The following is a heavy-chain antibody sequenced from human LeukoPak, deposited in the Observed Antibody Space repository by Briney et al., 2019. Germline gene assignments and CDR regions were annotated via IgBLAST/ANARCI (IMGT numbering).Heavy chain of an antibody. D-gene: IGHD3-10*01. CDR3: AQSLGASTWFGNWFDP. Sequence: PSETLSLTCTVSGVSISSTSYCWGWIRQPPGKGQEWIGSIYYSGRTYYNPSLKSRLTISVDTPKNQFSLKLSSVTAADTAVYYCAQSLGASTWFGNWFDPWGQGTLVTVSS. CDR1: GVSISSTSYC. CDR2: IYYSGRT. J-gene: IGHJ5*02. V-gene: IGHV4-39*01.